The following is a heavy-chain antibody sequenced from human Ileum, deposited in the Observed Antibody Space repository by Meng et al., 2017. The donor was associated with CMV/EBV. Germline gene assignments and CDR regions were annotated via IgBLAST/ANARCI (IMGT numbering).Heavy chain of an antibody. D-gene: IGHD4-11*01. J-gene: IGHJ4*02. V-gene: IGHV3-21*01. CDR2: IISGATVK. Sequence: GGSLRLSCAASGFNFPGYSMNWVRQAPGKGLEWVASIISGATVKHYADSVQGRFTISRDNTKNSLYLQMDSLRAEDTAVYYCARDNDYSNTYWGQGTLVTVSS. CDR3: ARDNDYSNTY. CDR1: GFNFPGYS.